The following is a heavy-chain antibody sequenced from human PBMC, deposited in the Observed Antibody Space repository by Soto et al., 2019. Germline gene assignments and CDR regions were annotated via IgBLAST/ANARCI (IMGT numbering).Heavy chain of an antibody. V-gene: IGHV4-59*01. Sequence: SETLSLTCTVSGGSISSYYWSWIRQPPGKGLEWIGYIYYSGSTNYNPSLKSRVTISVDTSKNQFSLKLSSVTAADTAVYYCARDLGALREYSGYELYYYYYMDVWGKGTTVTVSS. J-gene: IGHJ6*03. CDR3: ARDLGALREYSGYELYYYYYMDV. CDR1: GGSISSYY. D-gene: IGHD5-12*01. CDR2: IYYSGST.